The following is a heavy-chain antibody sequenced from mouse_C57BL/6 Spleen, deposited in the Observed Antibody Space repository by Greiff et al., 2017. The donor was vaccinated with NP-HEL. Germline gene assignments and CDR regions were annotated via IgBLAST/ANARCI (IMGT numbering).Heavy chain of an antibody. CDR1: GYAFPNYL. J-gene: IGHJ2*01. D-gene: IGHD3-1*01. Sequence: QVQLQQSGAELVRPGTSVKVSCKASGYAFPNYLLEWVKQRPGQGLEWIGVINPGSGGTNYNEKFKGKATLTADKSSSTAYMQLSSLTSEDSAVYFCERSLSGHWGQGTTLTVSS. CDR2: INPGSGGT. V-gene: IGHV1-54*01. CDR3: ERSLSGH.